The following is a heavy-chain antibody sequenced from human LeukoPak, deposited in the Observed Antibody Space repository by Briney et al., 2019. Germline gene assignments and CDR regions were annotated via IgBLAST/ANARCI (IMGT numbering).Heavy chain of an antibody. J-gene: IGHJ4*02. CDR2: IYYSGST. CDR3: AKDLGANGGFEY. Sequence: SETLSLTCTVSGVSISSYYWSWIRQPPGKGLEWIGYIYYSGSTNCNPSLNSRVSMSVDTSKNRFSLTLSSVTAADTATYYCAKDLGANGGFEYSGRGTPVTVSS. CDR1: GVSISSYY. D-gene: IGHD3-16*01. V-gene: IGHV4-59*01.